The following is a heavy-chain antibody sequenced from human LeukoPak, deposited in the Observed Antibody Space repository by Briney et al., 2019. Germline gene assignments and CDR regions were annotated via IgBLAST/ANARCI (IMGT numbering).Heavy chain of an antibody. CDR1: EFTFSDYW. D-gene: IGHD6-19*01. CDR3: VTGYSSGLNDY. CDR2: INEGGSDK. Sequence: GGSLRLSCAGSEFTFSDYWMTWVRQAPGKGLEWVANINEGGSDKYYVDSVKGRFTISRDNAKNSLYLQMNSLRAEDTALYHCVTGYSSGLNDYWGQGTLVTVSS. V-gene: IGHV3-7*03. J-gene: IGHJ4*02.